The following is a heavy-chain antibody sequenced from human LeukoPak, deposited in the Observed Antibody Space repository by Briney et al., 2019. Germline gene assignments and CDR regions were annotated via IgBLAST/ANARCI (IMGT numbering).Heavy chain of an antibody. CDR1: GGSFSGYF. CDR2: INHSGST. CDR3: AGYYSRIYGMDV. D-gene: IGHD3-3*01. V-gene: IGHV4-34*01. Sequence: SETLSLTCAVYGGSFSGYFWSWIRQPPGKGLEWIGEINHSGSTYYNASLKSRITISVDTSKRQFSLRMNSVTAADTAVYFCAGYYSRIYGMDVWGQGTSVTVSS. J-gene: IGHJ6*02.